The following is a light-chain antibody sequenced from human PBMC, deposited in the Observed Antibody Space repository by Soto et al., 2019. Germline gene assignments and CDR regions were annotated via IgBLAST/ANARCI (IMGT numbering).Light chain of an antibody. CDR1: QSVSSKS. J-gene: IGKJ1*01. Sequence: EVVLTQSPATLSLSPGERATLSCRASQSVSSKSLAWYQQKPGQAPRLLIYTASSRATGIPDRFSGIGSGTDFTLTISRLEPEDFAVYYCQQYDSSPRTFGQGTKVDIK. CDR2: TAS. V-gene: IGKV3-20*01. CDR3: QQYDSSPRT.